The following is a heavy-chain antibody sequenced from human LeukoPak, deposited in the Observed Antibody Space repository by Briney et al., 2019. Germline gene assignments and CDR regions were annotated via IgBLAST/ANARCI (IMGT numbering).Heavy chain of an antibody. J-gene: IGHJ5*02. D-gene: IGHD6-6*01. CDR2: INSNSGGT. CDR1: GYTFTGYY. CDR3: ARDKIAALGYDNWFDP. V-gene: IGHV1-2*02. Sequence: ASVKVSCKASGYTFTGYYMHWARQAPGQGLEWMGWINSNSGGTNYAQKFQGRVTMTRDTSISTAYMELSRLRSDDTAVYYCARDKIAALGYDNWFDPWGQGTLVTVSS.